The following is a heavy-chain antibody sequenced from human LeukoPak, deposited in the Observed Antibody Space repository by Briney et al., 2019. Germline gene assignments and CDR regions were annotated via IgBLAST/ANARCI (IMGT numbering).Heavy chain of an antibody. J-gene: IGHJ4*02. CDR1: GGSISSYY. D-gene: IGHD6-19*01. CDR3: ARDEGWTFDY. CDR2: IYYSGST. V-gene: IGHV4-59*01. Sequence: SETLSLTCTVSGGSISSYYWSWIRQPPGKGLEWIGYIYYSGSTNYNPSLKSRVTISVDTSKNQFSLKLSSVTAADTAVYYCARDEGWTFDYWGQGTLVIVSS.